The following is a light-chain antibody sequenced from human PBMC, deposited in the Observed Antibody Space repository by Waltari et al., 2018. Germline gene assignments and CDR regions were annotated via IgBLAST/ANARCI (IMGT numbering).Light chain of an antibody. CDR1: ESISGW. Sequence: DIQLTQSPSTLSASVGDRVTITCRASESISGWWAWYQHKPGKAPRLRFYKASTSEGGVPSRFRGTRSGTEFSLIIISLQPHELEIYYCQQYDSSPYTFGQGTKLEIK. CDR3: QQYDSSPYT. CDR2: KAS. V-gene: IGKV1-5*03. J-gene: IGKJ2*01.